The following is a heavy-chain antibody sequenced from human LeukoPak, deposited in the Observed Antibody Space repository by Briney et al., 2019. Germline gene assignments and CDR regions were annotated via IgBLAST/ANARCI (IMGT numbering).Heavy chain of an antibody. CDR2: IYYSGST. D-gene: IGHD5-24*01. V-gene: IGHV4-59*08. CDR1: GVSMSSYY. J-gene: IGHJ4*02. Sequence: AETLSLTCTVSGVSMSSYYWSWIRQPPGKGLEWIGYIYYSGSTKYNPSLKSRVTISVDTSKNQFSLKLSSVTAADTAVYYCARGARAGYNLEPFDYWGQGTLVTVSS. CDR3: ARGARAGYNLEPFDY.